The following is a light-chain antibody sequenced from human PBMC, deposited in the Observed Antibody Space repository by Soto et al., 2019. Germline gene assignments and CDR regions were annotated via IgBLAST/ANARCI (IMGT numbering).Light chain of an antibody. V-gene: IGKV1-5*01. J-gene: IGKJ3*01. CDR3: QKCNSAPST. CDR2: DAS. Sequence: DIPMTQSPSTLSASVGDKVTVTCRASQNIRSRLAWYQQKPGKAPNLLISDASSLESRVPSRFSGSGSGTEFTLTISSLQPEDVATYYCQKCNSAPSTFGPGTKVEIK. CDR1: QNIRSR.